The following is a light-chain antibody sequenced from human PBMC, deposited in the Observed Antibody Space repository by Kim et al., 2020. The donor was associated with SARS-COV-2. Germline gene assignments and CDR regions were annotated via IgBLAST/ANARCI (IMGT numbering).Light chain of an antibody. Sequence: SYELTQPPSVSVSPGQPASITCSGDKLGDKYACWYQQKPGQSPVLVIYQDSKRPSGIPERFPGSNSGNTATLTISGTQAMDEADYYCQAWDSRVFGGGT. CDR1: KLGDKY. J-gene: IGLJ3*02. CDR3: QAWDSRV. CDR2: QDS. V-gene: IGLV3-1*01.